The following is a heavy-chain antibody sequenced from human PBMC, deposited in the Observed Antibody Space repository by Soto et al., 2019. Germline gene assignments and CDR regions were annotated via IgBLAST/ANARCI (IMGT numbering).Heavy chain of an antibody. J-gene: IGHJ6*02. Sequence: QVQLQESGPGLVKPSETLSLTCTVSGDFISSYSWSWIRQSAGKGLEWIGRIYASGSTNYNPILKSRLTISVDTSKNQFSLKLSSVTAADTAVYYCAVLGDFQSSTHAMDAWGQGTTVTVSS. V-gene: IGHV4-4*07. D-gene: IGHD3-10*01. CDR3: AVLGDFQSSTHAMDA. CDR2: IYASGST. CDR1: GDFISSYS.